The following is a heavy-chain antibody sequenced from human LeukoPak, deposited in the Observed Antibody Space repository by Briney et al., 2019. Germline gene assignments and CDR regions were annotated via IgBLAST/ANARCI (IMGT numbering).Heavy chain of an antibody. CDR1: GFTFSSYS. Sequence: GGSLRLSCAASGFTFSSYSMNWVRQAPGKGLEWVSSISSSSSYIYYADSVKGRFTISRDNAKNSLYLQMNSLRAEDTAVYYCARVHYSYGSSGPFDYWGQGTLVTVSS. D-gene: IGHD3-22*01. V-gene: IGHV3-21*01. CDR2: ISSSSSYI. CDR3: ARVHYSYGSSGPFDY. J-gene: IGHJ4*02.